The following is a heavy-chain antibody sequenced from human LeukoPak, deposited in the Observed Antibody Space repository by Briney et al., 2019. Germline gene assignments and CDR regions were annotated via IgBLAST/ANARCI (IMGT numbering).Heavy chain of an antibody. V-gene: IGHV4-59*01. CDR3: ARGTSSSWHDY. CDR2: IYYTGSA. J-gene: IGHJ4*02. CDR1: GGSISSYY. D-gene: IGHD6-13*01. Sequence: SETLSLTCTVSGGSISSYYWSWIRQPPGKGLEWIGYIYYTGSANYNPSLKSRVTISVDTSKNQFSLRLSSVTAADTAVYYCARGTSSSWHDYWGQGTLVTVSS.